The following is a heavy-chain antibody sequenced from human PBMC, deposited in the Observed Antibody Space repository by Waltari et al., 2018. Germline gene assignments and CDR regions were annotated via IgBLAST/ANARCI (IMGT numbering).Heavy chain of an antibody. D-gene: IGHD1-20*01. J-gene: IGHJ6*02. V-gene: IGHV3-7*02. CDR1: GLIFRNYW. CDR3: AKWVTDSFHALDV. CDR2: IKGDGIQK. Sequence: VRLVESGGGLVQPGGSLRLSCSASGLIFRNYWMAWVRRAPGEGLEWVANIKGDGIQKYYMDSVRGRFTISRDNAMNSLYLQMNNLGVEDSAVYYCAKWVTDSFHALDVWGQGTTVTVSS.